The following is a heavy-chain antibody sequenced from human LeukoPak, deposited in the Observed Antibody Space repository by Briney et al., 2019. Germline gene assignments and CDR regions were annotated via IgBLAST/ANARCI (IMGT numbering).Heavy chain of an antibody. V-gene: IGHV3-33*01. Sequence: GGSLRLSCAASGFTLSSYGMHWVRQAPGKGLEWVAVIWYDGSNKYYADSVKGRFTISRDNSKNTLYLQMNSLRAEDTAVYYCARDRYYYDSSGWFYFDYWGQGTLVTVSS. CDR1: GFTLSSYG. CDR3: ARDRYYYDSSGWFYFDY. J-gene: IGHJ4*02. D-gene: IGHD3-22*01. CDR2: IWYDGSNK.